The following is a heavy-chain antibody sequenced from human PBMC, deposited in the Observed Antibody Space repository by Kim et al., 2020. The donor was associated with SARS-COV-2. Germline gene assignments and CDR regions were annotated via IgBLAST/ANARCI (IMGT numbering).Heavy chain of an antibody. D-gene: IGHD4-17*01. V-gene: IGHV3-49*02. CDR3: TRRPPGDYGFDY. Sequence: EYAASVKGRFTISRDDSKSIAYLQMNSLKTEDTAVYYCTRRPPGDYGFDYWGQGTLVTVSS. J-gene: IGHJ4*02.